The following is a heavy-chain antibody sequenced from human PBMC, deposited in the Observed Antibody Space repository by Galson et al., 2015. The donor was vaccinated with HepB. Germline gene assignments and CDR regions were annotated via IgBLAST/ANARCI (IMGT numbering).Heavy chain of an antibody. CDR2: ISWNSGSI. CDR1: RFSFDDYA. V-gene: IGHV3-9*01. Sequence: SLRLSCAASRFSFDDYAMHWVRQAPGKGLEWVSGISWNSGSIDYADSVKGRFTISRDNAKNSLYLQMNSLRAEDTALYYCAKDIEGRGSWYNGDAFDVWGQGTMVTVSS. D-gene: IGHD6-13*01. J-gene: IGHJ3*01. CDR3: AKDIEGRGSWYNGDAFDV.